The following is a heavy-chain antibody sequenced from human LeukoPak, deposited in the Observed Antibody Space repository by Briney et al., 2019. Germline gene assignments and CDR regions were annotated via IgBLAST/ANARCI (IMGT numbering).Heavy chain of an antibody. V-gene: IGHV3-53*01. Sequence: GGSLRLSCTVSGFTVSSNSMSWVRQAPGKGLEWVSFIYSDNTHYSDSVKGRFTISRDNSKNTLYLQMNSLRAEDTALYYCASETKRGYSYGSPTDAFDIWGQGTLVTVSS. CDR2: IYSDNT. D-gene: IGHD5-18*01. CDR3: ASETKRGYSYGSPTDAFDI. CDR1: GFTVSSNS. J-gene: IGHJ3*02.